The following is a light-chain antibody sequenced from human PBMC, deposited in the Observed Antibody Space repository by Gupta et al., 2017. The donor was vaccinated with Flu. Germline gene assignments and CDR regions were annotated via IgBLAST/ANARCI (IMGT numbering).Light chain of an antibody. Sequence: EIVLTQSPATLSLSPGERATLAGRASQSVSSFLAWYQQRPGQAPRLVIYDASKRATGIPARLSGSGYGTDFTLTISSREPEDFAVSDGHRRNNWPPNLGGGTKVRSN. CDR2: DAS. CDR1: QSVSSF. J-gene: IGKJ4*01. V-gene: IGKV3-11*01. CDR3: HRRNNWPPN.